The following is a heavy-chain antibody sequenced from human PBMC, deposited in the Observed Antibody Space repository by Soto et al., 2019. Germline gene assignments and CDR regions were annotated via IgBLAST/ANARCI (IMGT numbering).Heavy chain of an antibody. CDR3: ARQSRDSSGYYYANFDY. D-gene: IGHD3-22*01. CDR2: INHSGST. V-gene: IGHV4-34*01. Sequence: LSLTCAVYGGSFSGYYWSWIRQPPGKGLEWIGEINHSGSTNYNPSLKSRVTISVDTSKNQFSLKLSSVTAADTAVYYCARQSRDSSGYYYANFDYWGQGTLVTVPQ. J-gene: IGHJ4*02. CDR1: GGSFSGYY.